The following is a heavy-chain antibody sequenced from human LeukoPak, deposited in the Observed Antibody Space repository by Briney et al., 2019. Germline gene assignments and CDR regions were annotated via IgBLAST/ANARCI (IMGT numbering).Heavy chain of an antibody. Sequence: SVKVSCKASGGTFSSCAISWVRQAPGQGLEWMGGIIPIFGTATYSQKFQGRVTVTADESTSTAYMELSSLRSEDTAVYYCATGRLGGSSPTYFDYWGQGTLVTVSS. CDR3: ATGRLGGSSPTYFDY. CDR2: IIPIFGTA. D-gene: IGHD1-26*01. CDR1: GGTFSSCA. V-gene: IGHV1-69*01. J-gene: IGHJ4*02.